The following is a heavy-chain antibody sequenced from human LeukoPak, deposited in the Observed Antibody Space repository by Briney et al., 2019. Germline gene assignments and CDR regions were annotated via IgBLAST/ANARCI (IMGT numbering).Heavy chain of an antibody. Sequence: QPGRSLRLSCAVSRITFSNYAMHWDRQAPGKGLEWMAFISNDGSSKYYADSVKGRFTVSRDNSKNTLYLQMNSLRGEDTAVYYCARDGPNTWLPNEWGQGTLVTVSS. CDR3: ARDGPNTWLPNE. V-gene: IGHV3-30*04. CDR2: ISNDGSSK. CDR1: RITFSNYA. D-gene: IGHD6-19*01. J-gene: IGHJ4*02.